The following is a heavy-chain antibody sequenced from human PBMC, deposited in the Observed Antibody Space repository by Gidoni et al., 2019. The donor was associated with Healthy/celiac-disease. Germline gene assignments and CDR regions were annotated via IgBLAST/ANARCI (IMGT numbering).Heavy chain of an antibody. CDR2: IRYDGSNK. D-gene: IGHD3-10*01. CDR1: GFTFSRYG. V-gene: IGHV3-30*02. J-gene: IGHJ6*02. Sequence: QVQLVESGGGVVQPGGSLRLSCAASGFTFSRYGMHWVRQAPGKGLEWVTFIRYDGSNKYYADSVKGRFTISRDNSKNTLYLHVNSLRAEDTAVYYCAKDVDYGSGSYHIPRRGMDVWGQGTTVTVSS. CDR3: AKDVDYGSGSYHIPRRGMDV.